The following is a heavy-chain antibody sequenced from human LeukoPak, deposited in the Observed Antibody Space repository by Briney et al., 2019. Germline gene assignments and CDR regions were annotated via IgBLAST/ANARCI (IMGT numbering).Heavy chain of an antibody. J-gene: IGHJ4*02. V-gene: IGHV1-2*02. CDR1: GYIFTDYY. Sequence: ASVKVSCKASGYIFTDYYIHWVRQAPGQGLERMGWINLNRGGTNFTQKFQGRVTMTRAASITTAHLELSRLRSDDTALFYCSRSLIGAPLEIDYWGQGTLVTVSS. CDR2: INLNRGGT. D-gene: IGHD3-22*01. CDR3: SRSLIGAPLEIDY.